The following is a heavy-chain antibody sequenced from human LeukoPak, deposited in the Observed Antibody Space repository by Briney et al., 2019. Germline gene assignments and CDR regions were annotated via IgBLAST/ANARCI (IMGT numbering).Heavy chain of an antibody. D-gene: IGHD1-26*01. J-gene: IGHJ6*03. CDR3: AACRYPYYYYYYMDV. Sequence: KTSETLSLTCTVSGGSISSHYWSWIRQPPGKGLEWIGYIYYSGSTNYNPSLKSRVTISVDTSKNQFSLKLSSVTAADTAVYYCAACRYPYYYYYYMDVWGKGTTVTVSS. V-gene: IGHV4-59*11. CDR2: IYYSGST. CDR1: GGSISSHY.